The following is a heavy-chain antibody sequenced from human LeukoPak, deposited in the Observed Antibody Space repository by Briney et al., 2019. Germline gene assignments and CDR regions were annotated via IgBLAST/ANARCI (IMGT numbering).Heavy chain of an antibody. V-gene: IGHV5-51*01. D-gene: IGHD1-1*01. CDR3: ARQSATGTTLGPFDY. CDR2: IYPGDSDT. CDR1: GYSFTSYW. Sequence: GESLKISCKGSGYSFTSYWIGWVRPMPGKGLAWMGIIYPGDSDTRYSPSFQGQVTISADKSISTAYLQWSSLKASDTAMYYCARQSATGTTLGPFDYWGQGTLVTVSS. J-gene: IGHJ4*02.